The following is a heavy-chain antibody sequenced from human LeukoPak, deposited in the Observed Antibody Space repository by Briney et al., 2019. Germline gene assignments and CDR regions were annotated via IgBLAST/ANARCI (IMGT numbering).Heavy chain of an antibody. CDR3: ASRLYCSSTSCYRAIDY. Sequence: GGSLRLSCAASGFTFSSYSMNWVRQAPGKGLEWVSSISRSSSYIYYADSVKGRFTISRDNAKNSLYLQMNSLRAEDTAVYYCASRLYCSSTSCYRAIDYWGQGTLVTVSS. CDR2: ISRSSSYI. V-gene: IGHV3-21*01. D-gene: IGHD2-2*02. CDR1: GFTFSSYS. J-gene: IGHJ4*02.